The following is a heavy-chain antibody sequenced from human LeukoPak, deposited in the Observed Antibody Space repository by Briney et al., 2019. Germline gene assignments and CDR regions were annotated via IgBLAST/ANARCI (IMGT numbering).Heavy chain of an antibody. Sequence: SETLSLTCTVSGYSISTGYYWGWIRQPPGKGLEWIGTIYHSGSTYYNPSLKSRVTISVDTSKNQFSLRLNSVTAADTAVYYCAKSNGYGLIDIWGQGTMVTVSS. CDR1: GYSISTGYY. CDR3: AKSNGYGLIDI. D-gene: IGHD3-10*01. V-gene: IGHV4-38-2*02. J-gene: IGHJ3*02. CDR2: IYHSGST.